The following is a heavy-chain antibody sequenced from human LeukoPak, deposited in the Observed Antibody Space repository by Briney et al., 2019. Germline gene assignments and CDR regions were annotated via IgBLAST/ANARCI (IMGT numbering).Heavy chain of an antibody. V-gene: IGHV1-69*05. J-gene: IGHJ6*03. CDR2: IIPIFGTA. CDR1: GGTFSSYA. Sequence: ASVKVSCKASGGTFSSYAISWVRQAPGQGLEWMGRIIPIFGTANYAQKFQGRVTITTDESTSTAYMELSSLRSEDTAVYYCARARGYSSSSGLLYYYYYMDVWGKGTTVTVSS. D-gene: IGHD6-6*01. CDR3: ARARGYSSSSGLLYYYYYMDV.